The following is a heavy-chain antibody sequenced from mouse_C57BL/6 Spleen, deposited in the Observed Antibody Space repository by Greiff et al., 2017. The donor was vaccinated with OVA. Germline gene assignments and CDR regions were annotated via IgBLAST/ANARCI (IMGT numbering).Heavy chain of an antibody. D-gene: IGHD1-1*01. J-gene: IGHJ1*03. CDR1: GYTFTDYY. V-gene: IGHV1-26*01. CDR2: INPNNGGT. Sequence: LVESGPELVKPGASVKISCKASGYTFTDYYMNWVKQSHGKSLEWIGDINPNNGGTSYNQKFKGKATLTVDKSSSTAYMELRSLTSEDSAVYYCASYGWYFDVWGTGTTVTVSS. CDR3: ASYGWYFDV.